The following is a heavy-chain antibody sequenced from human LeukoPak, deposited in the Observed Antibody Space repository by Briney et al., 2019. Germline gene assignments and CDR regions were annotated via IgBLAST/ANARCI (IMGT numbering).Heavy chain of an antibody. CDR3: ARAFYDFLTGYPAYFDY. J-gene: IGHJ4*02. Sequence: GGSLRLSCPASAFTFSNYEMNWVRQAPGKGLEWVSYISSSGSTIYYADSVKGRFTISRDNAKNSLYLQMNSLRAEDTAVYYCARAFYDFLTGYPAYFDYWGQGTLVTVSS. D-gene: IGHD3-9*01. CDR1: AFTFSNYE. CDR2: ISSSGSTI. V-gene: IGHV3-48*03.